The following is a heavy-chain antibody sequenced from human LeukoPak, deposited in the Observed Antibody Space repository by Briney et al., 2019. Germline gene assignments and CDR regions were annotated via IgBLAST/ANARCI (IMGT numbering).Heavy chain of an antibody. CDR1: GYTFTSYY. Sequence: WASVKVSCKASGYTFTSYYIHWVRQAPGQGLEWMGIINPSGGSTSYAQKFQGRVTMTRDTSTSTVYMELSSLRSEDTAAYYCARVHHIVATTNNWFDPWGQGTLVTVSS. CDR2: INPSGGST. V-gene: IGHV1-46*01. CDR3: ARVHHIVATTNNWFDP. D-gene: IGHD5-12*01. J-gene: IGHJ5*02.